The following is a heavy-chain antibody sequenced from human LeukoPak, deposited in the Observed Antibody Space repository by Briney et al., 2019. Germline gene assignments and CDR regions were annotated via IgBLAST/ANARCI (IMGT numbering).Heavy chain of an antibody. J-gene: IGHJ4*02. D-gene: IGHD2-15*01. Sequence: ASVKVSCKASGYTFTSYGISWVRQAPGQGLEWMGWISAYNGNTNYAQKFQERVTITRDMSTSTAYMELSSLRSEDTAVYYCAAFGGSAKYYFDYWGQGTLVTVSS. CDR2: ISAYNGNT. CDR1: GYTFTSYG. CDR3: AAFGGSAKYYFDY. V-gene: IGHV1-18*01.